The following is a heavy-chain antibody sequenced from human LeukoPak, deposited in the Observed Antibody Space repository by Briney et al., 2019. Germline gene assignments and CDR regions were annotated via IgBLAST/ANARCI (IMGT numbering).Heavy chain of an antibody. Sequence: SETLSLTCTVSRGSISSSSYFWGWIRQPPGKGLEWIGTINYSRSPYYNPSLRSRVTISLDTSKNQFSLKLSSVTAADTAVYYCARVELTRWLQDAFDIWGQGTMVTVSS. CDR3: ARVELTRWLQDAFDI. D-gene: IGHD4-17*01. CDR1: RGSISSSSYF. J-gene: IGHJ3*02. V-gene: IGHV4-39*07. CDR2: INYSRSP.